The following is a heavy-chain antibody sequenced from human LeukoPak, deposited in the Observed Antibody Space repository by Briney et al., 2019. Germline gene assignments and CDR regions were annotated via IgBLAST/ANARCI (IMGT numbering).Heavy chain of an antibody. D-gene: IGHD6-13*01. CDR1: GGSISSGGYY. J-gene: IGHJ4*02. Sequence: PSETLSLTCTVSGGSISSGGYYWSWIRQHPGKGLEWIGYIYYSGSTYYNPSLKSRVTISVDTSKNQFSLELSSVTAADTAVYYCARAPRDSSYFDYWGQGTLVTVSS. CDR3: ARAPRDSSYFDY. V-gene: IGHV4-31*03. CDR2: IYYSGST.